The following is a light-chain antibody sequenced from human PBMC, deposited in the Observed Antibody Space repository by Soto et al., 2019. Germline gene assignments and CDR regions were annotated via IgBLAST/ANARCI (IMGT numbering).Light chain of an antibody. CDR3: QHYNTWT. Sequence: DIQMTQSPSTLSASIGDRATITCRASQSISSWLAWYQQKPGKAPKLLIYEAFTLQSGVSSRFSGNGSGTEFSLTISSLQADDFGSYYCQHYNTWTFGPGTKVDIK. CDR2: EAF. J-gene: IGKJ1*01. CDR1: QSISSW. V-gene: IGKV1-5*01.